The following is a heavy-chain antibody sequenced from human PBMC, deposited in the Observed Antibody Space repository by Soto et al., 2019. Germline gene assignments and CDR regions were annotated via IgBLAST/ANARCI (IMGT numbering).Heavy chain of an antibody. CDR1: GYTFSHYG. D-gene: IGHD1-26*01. CDR3: ARGGQECSNSGCGYIYDGMDV. Sequence: ASVKVSCKVSGYTFSHYGIGWVRQAPGQGLEWMGWISAYNGNRHFAEGLRGRITMTTNTTTSTADMELRSLSSDDTAVYYCARGGQECSNSGCGYIYDGMDVWGQGTTVTVLL. V-gene: IGHV1-18*01. J-gene: IGHJ6*02. CDR2: ISAYNGNR.